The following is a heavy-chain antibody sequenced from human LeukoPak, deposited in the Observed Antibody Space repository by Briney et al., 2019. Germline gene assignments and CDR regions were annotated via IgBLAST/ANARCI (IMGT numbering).Heavy chain of an antibody. CDR3: AKSVLRYCSGGSCYSRVYFDY. J-gene: IGHJ4*02. CDR2: ISGSSGST. CDR1: GFTFSSYA. D-gene: IGHD2-15*01. Sequence: PGGSLRLSCAASGFTFSSYAMSWVRQAPGQGLEWVSAISGSSGSTYYADSVKGRFTISRDKSNNTLYLQMNSLRAEDTAVYYCAKSVLRYCSGGSCYSRVYFDYWGQGTLVTVSS. V-gene: IGHV3-23*01.